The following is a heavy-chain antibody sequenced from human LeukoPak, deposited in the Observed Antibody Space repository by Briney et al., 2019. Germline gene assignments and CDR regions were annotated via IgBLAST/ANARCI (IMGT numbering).Heavy chain of an antibody. CDR3: ARDLGAHRGCDLDY. D-gene: IGHD5-12*01. J-gene: IGHJ4*02. Sequence: GGSLRLSCAASGFTFSSFEMNWVRQATGKGLEWVSYIGRFGDPIYYADSVRGRFTISRDNAKNSLYLQMSSLRAEDTAVYYCARDLGAHRGCDLDYWGQGTLVTVSS. V-gene: IGHV3-48*03. CDR2: IGRFGDPI. CDR1: GFTFSSFE.